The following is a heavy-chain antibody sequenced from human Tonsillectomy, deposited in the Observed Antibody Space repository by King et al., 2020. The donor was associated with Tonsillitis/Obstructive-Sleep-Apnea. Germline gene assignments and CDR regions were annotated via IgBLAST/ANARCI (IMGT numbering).Heavy chain of an antibody. CDR1: GFTFSSYF. Sequence: QLVQSGGGVVQPGRSLRLSCAASGFTFSSYFMHWVRQAPGKGLEWLAVISYDGSNKYYTDSLKGRFTISRDNSKNTLYLQMNSLRPEDTAVYYCSRGRYQLLWGDYWGQGALVTVSS. D-gene: IGHD2-2*01. J-gene: IGHJ4*02. V-gene: IGHV3-30*10. CDR2: ISYDGSNK. CDR3: SRGRYQLLWGDY.